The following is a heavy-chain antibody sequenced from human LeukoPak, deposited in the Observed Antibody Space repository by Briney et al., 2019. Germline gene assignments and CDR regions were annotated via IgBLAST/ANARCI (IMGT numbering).Heavy chain of an antibody. CDR1: GFTFSSYG. CDR3: ATYRQVLLPFES. J-gene: IGHJ4*02. V-gene: IGHV3-30*03. CDR2: ISYDGSNK. D-gene: IGHD2-8*02. Sequence: GGSRRLSCAASGFTFSSYGMHWVRQAPGKGLEWVAVISYDGSNKYYADSVKGRFTISRDNSKSTLSLQMNSLRAEDTAIYYCATYRQVLLPFESWGQGTLVTVSS.